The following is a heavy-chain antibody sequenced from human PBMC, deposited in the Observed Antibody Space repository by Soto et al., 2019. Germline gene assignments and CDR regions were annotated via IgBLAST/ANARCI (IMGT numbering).Heavy chain of an antibody. D-gene: IGHD6-13*01. CDR3: ARSPGYSASWGYFYYGMKI. Sequence: QVQLVQSGAELKKPGASVKVSCKASGYTFTNYGISWVRQAPGQGLEWMGWINTYHGNTKYAQRRQGRVNMTKDTSTSTAYMELTSLRSDDTAVYYCARSPGYSASWGYFYYGMKIWGQGTTVIVSS. J-gene: IGHJ6*02. CDR1: GYTFTNYG. CDR2: INTYHGNT. V-gene: IGHV1-18*01.